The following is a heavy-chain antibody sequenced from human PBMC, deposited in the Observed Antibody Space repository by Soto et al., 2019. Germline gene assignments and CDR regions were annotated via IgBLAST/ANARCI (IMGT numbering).Heavy chain of an antibody. J-gene: IGHJ4*02. CDR1: GFSLDSPAVG. CDR2: IYWDDDK. D-gene: IGHD6-19*01. Sequence: QITLKASDPTLVKPTQTLTLTCTFSGFSLDSPAVGVNWIRQPPGKALEWLGLIYWDDDKQYNPSLKSRLTINMDTSKNQVVLTMTNMDPVDTATYYCAHGSGWLSDYWGQGTLVTVSS. V-gene: IGHV2-5*02. CDR3: AHGSGWLSDY.